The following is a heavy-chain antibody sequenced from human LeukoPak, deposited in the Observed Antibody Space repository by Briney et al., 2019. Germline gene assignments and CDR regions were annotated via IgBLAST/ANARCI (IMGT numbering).Heavy chain of an antibody. J-gene: IGHJ3*02. V-gene: IGHV3-30*18. CDR1: GFTFTSSG. D-gene: IGHD5-18*01. CDR3: AKDTGKYSYGYWSGFDI. Sequence: GGSLRLSCAASGFTFTSSGMHWVRQAPGKGLEWVAVISYDGSSKYYADSVKGRFTISRDNSKNTLYLQMNTLTAEDTAVYYCAKDTGKYSYGYWSGFDIWGQGTMVTVSS. CDR2: ISYDGSSK.